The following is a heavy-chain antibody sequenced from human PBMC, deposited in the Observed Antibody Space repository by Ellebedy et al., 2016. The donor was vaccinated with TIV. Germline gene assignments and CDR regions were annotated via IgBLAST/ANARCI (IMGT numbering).Heavy chain of an antibody. CDR3: ARGYCSFTSCSISFKY. V-gene: IGHV3-20*04. CDR2: VSWDGTST. CDR1: GFTFGAFG. J-gene: IGHJ1*01. D-gene: IGHD2-2*01. Sequence: GESLKISCAASGFTFGAFGMSWVRQVPGKGLEWVSGVSWDGTSTSYADSVMGRFTVSRDTAKNSLYLQMNRLSGEDTSFYYCARGYCSFTSCSISFKYWGRGILVTVSS.